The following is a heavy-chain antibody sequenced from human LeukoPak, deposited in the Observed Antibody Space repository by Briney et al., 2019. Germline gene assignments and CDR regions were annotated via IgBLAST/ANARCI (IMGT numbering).Heavy chain of an antibody. D-gene: IGHD6-6*01. Sequence: ASVKVSCKTSGYTFTSYGISWVRQAPGQGLEWMGWISAYNGNTNYAQELQGRVTMTTDTSTSTAYMELRSLRSDDTAVYYCARVGRIAVRLVPMDVWGKGTTVTVSS. CDR2: ISAYNGNT. V-gene: IGHV1-18*01. CDR3: ARVGRIAVRLVPMDV. CDR1: GYTFTSYG. J-gene: IGHJ6*03.